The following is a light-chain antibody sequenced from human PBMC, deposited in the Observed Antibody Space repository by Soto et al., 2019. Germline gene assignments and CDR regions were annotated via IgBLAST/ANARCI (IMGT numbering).Light chain of an antibody. V-gene: IGLV3-21*02. Sequence: SYELTQPPSVSAAPGQTASITCGGNNIGNKNVYWYQQKPGQAPLLVIYDDSDRPSGIPERFSGPNSANTASLTIRGVGVGDEADYFCQVWDTSSDHVVFGGGTKVTVL. CDR3: QVWDTSSDHVV. J-gene: IGLJ2*01. CDR2: DDS. CDR1: NIGNKN.